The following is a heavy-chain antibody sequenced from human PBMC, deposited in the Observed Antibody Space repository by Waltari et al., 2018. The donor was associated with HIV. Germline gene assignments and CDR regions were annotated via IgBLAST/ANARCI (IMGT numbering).Heavy chain of an antibody. J-gene: IGHJ4*02. D-gene: IGHD3-10*01. CDR2: IKEDGSQK. CDR3: ARDGGEY. V-gene: IGHV3-7*01. Sequence: DVQLVESGGGVVRPGGSLRLSCVGSGFDFRRYWMTWVRQTPGKGLAWVAKIKEDGSQKYYEGSVKGRFTITRDNAENTVWLEMRNLRVDDAGLYYCARDGGEYWGQGTLLTVSS. CDR1: GFDFRRYW.